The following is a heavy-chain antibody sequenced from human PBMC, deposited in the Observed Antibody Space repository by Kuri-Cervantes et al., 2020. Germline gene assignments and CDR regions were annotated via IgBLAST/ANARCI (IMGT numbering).Heavy chain of an antibody. D-gene: IGHD3-22*01. V-gene: IGHV3-30-3*01. Sequence: LPLTCAASGFTFDDYAMHWVRQAPGKGLEWVAVISYDGSNKYYADSVKGRFTISRDNSKNTLYLQMNSLRAEDTAVYYCARGARDSSGYYPRYWGQGTLVTVSS. CDR3: ARGARDSSGYYPRY. CDR2: ISYDGSNK. J-gene: IGHJ4*02. CDR1: GFTFDDYA.